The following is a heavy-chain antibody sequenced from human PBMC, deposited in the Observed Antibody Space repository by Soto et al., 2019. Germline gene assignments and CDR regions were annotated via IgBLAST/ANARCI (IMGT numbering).Heavy chain of an antibody. CDR2: FDPEDGET. V-gene: IGHV1-24*01. Sequence: ASVKVSCKVSGYTLTELSMHWVRQAPGKGLEWMGGFDPEDGETIYAQKFQGRVTMTEDTSTDTAYMELSSLRSEDTAVYYCATHSSSWYPLNFDYWGQGTLVTVSS. D-gene: IGHD6-13*01. J-gene: IGHJ4*02. CDR1: GYTLTELS. CDR3: ATHSSSWYPLNFDY.